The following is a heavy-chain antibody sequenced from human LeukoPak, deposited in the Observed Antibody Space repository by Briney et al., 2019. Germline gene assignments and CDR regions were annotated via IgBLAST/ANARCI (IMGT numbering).Heavy chain of an antibody. Sequence: GGSLRLSCAASGFTFSSYSMNWVRQAPGKGLEWVSSISSSSSYIYYADSVKGRFTISRDNAKNSLYLQMNSLRAEDTAVYYCARDAPDRGNRDDAFDIWGQGTMVTVSS. CDR3: ARDAPDRGNRDDAFDI. J-gene: IGHJ3*02. CDR2: ISSSSSYI. V-gene: IGHV3-21*01. CDR1: GFTFSSYS. D-gene: IGHD1-14*01.